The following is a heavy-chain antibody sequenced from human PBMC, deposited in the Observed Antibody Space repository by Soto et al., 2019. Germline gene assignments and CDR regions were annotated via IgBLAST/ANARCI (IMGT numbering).Heavy chain of an antibody. J-gene: IGHJ5*02. D-gene: IGHD1-1*01. CDR2: TSGDGKTI. Sequence: GGSLRLSCAASGFTFSNYFMHWVRQVPGEGLVWVSRTSGDGKTISYADSVKGRFTISRDNAKNTLYLQMNSLRVEDTAVYYCARTYVPGIAGFDPWGQGTLVTVSS. CDR3: ARTYVPGIAGFDP. CDR1: GFTFSNYF. V-gene: IGHV3-74*01.